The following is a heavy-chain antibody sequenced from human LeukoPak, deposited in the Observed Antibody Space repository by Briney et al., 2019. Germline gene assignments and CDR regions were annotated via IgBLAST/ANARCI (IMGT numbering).Heavy chain of an antibody. CDR3: AKGRDGVDFDY. J-gene: IGHJ4*02. V-gene: IGHV3-21*01. CDR1: GFTFSSYS. D-gene: IGHD4-17*01. CDR2: ISSSSSYI. Sequence: GGSLRLSCAASGFTFSSYSMNWVRQAPGKGLEWVSSISSSSSYIYYADSVKGRFTISRDNSKNTLYLQMNSLRAEDTAVYYCAKGRDGVDFDYWGQGTLVTVSS.